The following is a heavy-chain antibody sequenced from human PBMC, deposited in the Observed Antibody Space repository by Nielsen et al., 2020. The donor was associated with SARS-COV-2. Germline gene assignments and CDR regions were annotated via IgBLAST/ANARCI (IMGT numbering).Heavy chain of an antibody. CDR2: ISSSGSTI. Sequence: WIRQPPGKGLEWVSYISSSGSTIYYADPVKGRFTISRDNAKNSLYLQMNSLRAEDTAVYYCARDRYDYVWESYLYGMDVWGQGTTVTVSS. CDR3: ARDRYDYVWESYLYGMDV. D-gene: IGHD3-16*02. J-gene: IGHJ6*02. V-gene: IGHV3-11*01.